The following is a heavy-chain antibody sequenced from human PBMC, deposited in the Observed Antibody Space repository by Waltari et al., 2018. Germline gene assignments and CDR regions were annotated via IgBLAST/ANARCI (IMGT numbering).Heavy chain of an antibody. CDR2: LRNTGAT. CDR3: ARLPTKYYDSIGWGFFDY. Sequence: HVQLQESGPGLVKPSETLSLTCTVSGDFLGNDHWAWLRQAPGKGLGWIAYLRNTGATKCTPSLESRVTISTVTSMKQFSLRLASVSAADTAVYYCARLPTKYYDSIGWGFFDYWGQGILVVVSS. J-gene: IGHJ4*02. D-gene: IGHD3-22*01. CDR1: GDFLGNDH. V-gene: IGHV4-59*08.